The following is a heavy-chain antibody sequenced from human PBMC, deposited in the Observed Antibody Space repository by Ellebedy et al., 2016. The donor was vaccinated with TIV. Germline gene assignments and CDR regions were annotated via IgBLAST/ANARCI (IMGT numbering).Heavy chain of an antibody. Sequence: GESLKISCAASGFAFETDWMTWLRQAPGKGLEWVANINVEGDEQFYADSVRGRFTISRDNSKNSLYLQLRSLRADDSAQYYCARGGGSSSWYWRFWGQGAPVTV. J-gene: IGHJ4*02. CDR2: INVEGDEQ. CDR1: GFAFETDW. V-gene: IGHV3-7*03. D-gene: IGHD6-13*01. CDR3: ARGGGSSSWYWRF.